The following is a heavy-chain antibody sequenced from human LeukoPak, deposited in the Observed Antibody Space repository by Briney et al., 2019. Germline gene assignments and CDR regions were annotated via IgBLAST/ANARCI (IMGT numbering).Heavy chain of an antibody. CDR3: VRDLILVDTPGDDFDY. D-gene: IGHD4-23*01. J-gene: IGHJ4*02. V-gene: IGHV3-74*01. Sequence: PGGSLRLSCAASGFTFSNYWMHWVRQVPGKGLVWVSRINADGSVKSYADSVKGRFTISRDNAKNTVSLQMNSLRAEDTAVYYCVRDLILVDTPGDDFDYWGQGALVTVSS. CDR2: INADGSVK. CDR1: GFTFSNYW.